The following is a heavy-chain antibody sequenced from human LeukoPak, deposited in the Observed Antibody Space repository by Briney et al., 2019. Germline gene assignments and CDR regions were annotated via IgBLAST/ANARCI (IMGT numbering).Heavy chain of an antibody. V-gene: IGHV3-7*03. D-gene: IGHD2-2*01. CDR3: ARDPDCTTTSCFDY. Sequence: GGSLRLSCTASGFTFSTNWMAWVRQAPGKGLELVANIKEDGSETYYVDSVKGRFTISRDNAKNSVYLQMSSLRAEDTAVYYCARDPDCTTTSCFDYWGQGTLVTVSS. J-gene: IGHJ4*02. CDR1: GFTFSTNW. CDR2: IKEDGSET.